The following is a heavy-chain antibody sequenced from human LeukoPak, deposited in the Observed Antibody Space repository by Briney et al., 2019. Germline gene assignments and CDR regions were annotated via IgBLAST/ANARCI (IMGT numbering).Heavy chain of an antibody. J-gene: IGHJ5*02. Sequence: PGGSLRLSCAASGFTFSSYSMNWVRQAPGKGLEWVSSISSSSSYIYYADSVKGRFTVSRDNAKNSLYLQMNSLRAEDTAVYYCARAPYYYGSGSYPWGQGTLVTASS. CDR3: ARAPYYYGSGSYP. CDR2: ISSSSSYI. V-gene: IGHV3-21*01. D-gene: IGHD3-10*01. CDR1: GFTFSSYS.